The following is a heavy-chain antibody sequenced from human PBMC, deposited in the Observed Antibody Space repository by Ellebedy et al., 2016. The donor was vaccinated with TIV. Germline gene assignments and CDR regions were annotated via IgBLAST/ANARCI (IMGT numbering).Heavy chain of an antibody. D-gene: IGHD3-22*01. CDR2: ISWNSGSV. V-gene: IGHV3-9*01. CDR3: VKDKSVSGFSFWFFDL. J-gene: IGHJ2*01. CDR1: GFNFDDYA. Sequence: GGSLRLXXAASGFNFDDYAMHWVRQAPGKDLEWVSGISWNSGSVNYADSVKGRFTISRDNVNDSLHLQMNSLRPEDTAFCYCVKDKSVSGFSFWFFDLWGRGTLVTVSS.